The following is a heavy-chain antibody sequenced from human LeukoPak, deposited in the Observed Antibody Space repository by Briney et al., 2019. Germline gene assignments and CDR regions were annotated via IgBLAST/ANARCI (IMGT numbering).Heavy chain of an antibody. CDR2: ISSSSSYI. J-gene: IGHJ4*02. Sequence: GGSLRLSCAASGFTFSSYTMNWVRQAPGKGLEWVSFISSSSSYISYADSLKGRFTISRDNAKNSLYLQMNSLRAEDTAVYYCARITGGYNLMDYWGQGTLVTVSS. CDR3: ARITGGYNLMDY. CDR1: GFTFSSYT. D-gene: IGHD5-24*01. V-gene: IGHV3-21*01.